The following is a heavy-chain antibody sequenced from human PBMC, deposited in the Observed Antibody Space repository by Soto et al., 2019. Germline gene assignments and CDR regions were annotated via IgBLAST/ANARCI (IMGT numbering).Heavy chain of an antibody. J-gene: IGHJ6*02. CDR3: ARDRAGYSSSWYPFYYYYGMDV. CDR2: IKQDGSEK. D-gene: IGHD6-13*01. V-gene: IGHV3-7*04. Sequence: GGSLRLSCAASGFTFXSYWMSLVRQAPGKGLEWVANIKQDGSEKYYVDSVKGRFTISRDNAKNSLYLQMNSLRAEDTAVYYCARDRAGYSSSWYPFYYYYGMDVWGQGTTVTVSS. CDR1: GFTFXSYW.